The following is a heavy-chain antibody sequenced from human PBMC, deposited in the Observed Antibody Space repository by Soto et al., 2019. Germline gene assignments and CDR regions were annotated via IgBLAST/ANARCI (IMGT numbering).Heavy chain of an antibody. Sequence: PSETLSLTCTVSGGSISSSSYYWGWIRQPPGKGLEWIGSINHSGSTNYNPSLKSRVTISVDTSKNQFSLKLSSVTAADTAVYYCAREEVENMVRGVPPVEYYYYYGMDVWGQGTTVTVSS. V-gene: IGHV4-39*07. CDR1: GGSISSSSYY. CDR3: AREEVENMVRGVPPVEYYYYYGMDV. CDR2: INHSGST. J-gene: IGHJ6*02. D-gene: IGHD3-10*01.